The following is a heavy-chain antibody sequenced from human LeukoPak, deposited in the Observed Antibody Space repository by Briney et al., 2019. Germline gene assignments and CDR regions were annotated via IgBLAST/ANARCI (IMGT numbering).Heavy chain of an antibody. CDR2: ISYDGSNK. J-gene: IGHJ6*02. Sequence: PGRSLRLSCAASGFTFSSYGMHWVRQAPGKGLEWVAVISYDGSNKYYADSVKGRFTISRDNSKNTLYLQMNSLRAEDTAVYYCAKDLMTTVTIYYYYGMDVWGQGTTVTVSS. CDR3: AKDLMTTVTIYYYYGMDV. D-gene: IGHD4-17*01. V-gene: IGHV3-30*18. CDR1: GFTFSSYG.